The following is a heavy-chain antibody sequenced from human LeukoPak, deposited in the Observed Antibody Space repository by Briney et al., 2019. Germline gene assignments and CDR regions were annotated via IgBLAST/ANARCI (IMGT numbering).Heavy chain of an antibody. D-gene: IGHD2-21*02. CDR3: AREGTYCGGDCYPLGY. J-gene: IGHJ4*02. Sequence: GGSLRLSCAASGFTVSSNYMSWVRKAPGKGLEWVSVIFGGGSTYYADSVKGRFTISRDNSKNTLYLQMNSLRAEDTAVYYCAREGTYCGGDCYPLGYWGQGTLVTVSS. CDR1: GFTVSSNY. CDR2: IFGGGST. V-gene: IGHV3-53*01.